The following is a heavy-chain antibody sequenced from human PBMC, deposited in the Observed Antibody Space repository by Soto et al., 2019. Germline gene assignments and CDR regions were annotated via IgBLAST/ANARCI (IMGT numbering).Heavy chain of an antibody. CDR3: TRSGTTRFDY. CDR2: IYHSGST. Sequence: QVQLQESGPGLVKPSGTLSLTCAVSGDSISSSYWWSWVRQSPGKGLEWIGEIYHSGSTNNKTSLKSRVTISLQKSKNHFSLKLSYVTAADTAVYYCTRSGTTRFDYWGQGTLVTVSS. D-gene: IGHD1-7*01. J-gene: IGHJ4*02. V-gene: IGHV4-4*02. CDR1: GDSISSSYW.